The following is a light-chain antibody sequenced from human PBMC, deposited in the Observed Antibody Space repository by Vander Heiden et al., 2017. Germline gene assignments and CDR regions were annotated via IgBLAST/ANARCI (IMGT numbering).Light chain of an antibody. Sequence: DIPMTPSPSTLSASVGDRVTIACRTSQSISSWFAWYQQKPGKAPKLLIYKASSLESGVPSRFSGSGSGTEFTLTISSLQPDDFATYYCQQYNSYSTFGQGTKVEIK. CDR3: QQYNSYST. J-gene: IGKJ1*01. CDR2: KAS. CDR1: QSISSW. V-gene: IGKV1-5*03.